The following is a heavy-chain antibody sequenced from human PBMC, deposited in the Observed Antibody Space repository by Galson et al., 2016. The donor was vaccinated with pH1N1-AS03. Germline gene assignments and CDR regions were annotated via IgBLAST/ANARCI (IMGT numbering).Heavy chain of an antibody. V-gene: IGHV7-4-1*01. Sequence: SVKVSCKASGYTFTSYTMIWVRQAPGQGLECMGWINTNTGNPTYAQGFTGRFAFSLDTSVSTAYPQIGSLKAEDTAVYYCARGYMSVSGCWDYWGQGTLVTVSS. J-gene: IGHJ4*02. CDR2: INTNTGNP. CDR3: ARGYMSVSGCWDY. D-gene: IGHD6-19*01. CDR1: GYTFTSYT.